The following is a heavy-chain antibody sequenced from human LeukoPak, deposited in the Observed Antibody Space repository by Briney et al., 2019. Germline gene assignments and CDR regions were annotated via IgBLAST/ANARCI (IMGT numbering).Heavy chain of an antibody. CDR2: ISSSSSYT. Sequence: GGSLRLSCVVSGIPFSDYYMNWIRQAPGKGLEWISYISSSSSYTDYADSVKGRFTISRDNAQNALFLQMNSLRAEDTAVYYCAAGTAADYWGQGTLVTVSS. CDR1: GIPFSDYY. J-gene: IGHJ4*02. CDR3: AAGTAADY. V-gene: IGHV3-11*03. D-gene: IGHD6-13*01.